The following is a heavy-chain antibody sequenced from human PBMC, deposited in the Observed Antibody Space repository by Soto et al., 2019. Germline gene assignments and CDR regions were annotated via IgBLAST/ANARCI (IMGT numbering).Heavy chain of an antibody. J-gene: IGHJ4*02. D-gene: IGHD3-10*01. CDR1: GFTFSVSW. CDR3: ARGIFGSGTANDY. CDR2: INGDGSGT. Sequence: EVQLVESGGGLVQPGGSLRLSCAASGFTFSVSWMQWVRQAPGKGLVWVSRINGDGSGTSYADFVKGRFTISRDDAKNTLFLQMNGLRAEDTAVYYCARGIFGSGTANDYWGQGTLVTVSS. V-gene: IGHV3-74*01.